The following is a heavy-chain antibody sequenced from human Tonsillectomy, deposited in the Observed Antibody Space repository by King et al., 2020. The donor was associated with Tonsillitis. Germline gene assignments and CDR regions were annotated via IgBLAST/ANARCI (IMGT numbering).Heavy chain of an antibody. D-gene: IGHD1-14*01. Sequence: VQLVESGGGVVQPGRSLRLSCAASGVPFSSYGMHWVRQAPGKGLEWVALISYDGKKKYYADPVKGRFTISRDNSKNTLYLQMNRRRAEDTAVYYCETTGFIEVVSDYWGQGTLVTVSS. CDR3: ETTGFIEVVSDY. CDR1: GVPFSSYG. V-gene: IGHV3-30*03. CDR2: ISYDGKKK. J-gene: IGHJ4*02.